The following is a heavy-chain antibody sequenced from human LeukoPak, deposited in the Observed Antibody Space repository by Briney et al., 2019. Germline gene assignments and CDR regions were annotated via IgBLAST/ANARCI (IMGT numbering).Heavy chain of an antibody. J-gene: IGHJ4*02. CDR3: ARLYSSSWYDPCFDY. Sequence: SVKLSCKASGYTFTSYGISWVRQAPGQGLEWMGWISAYNGNTNYAQKLQGRVTMTTDTSTSTAYMELRSLRSDDTAVYYCARLYSSSWYDPCFDYWGQGTLVTVSS. V-gene: IGHV1-18*01. D-gene: IGHD6-13*01. CDR2: ISAYNGNT. CDR1: GYTFTSYG.